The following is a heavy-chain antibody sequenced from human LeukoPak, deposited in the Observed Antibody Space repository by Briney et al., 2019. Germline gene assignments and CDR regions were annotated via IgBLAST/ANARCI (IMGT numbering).Heavy chain of an antibody. Sequence: PSETLSLTCSVSGGSISTYYWNWIRQSPGKGLEWIGFLYYSGSTYYNPSLQSRVTISVDKSKNQFSLMLSSVTAADTAVYYCAVGTSRRAFDYWGQGTLVTVSS. CDR1: GGSISTYY. V-gene: IGHV4-59*01. D-gene: IGHD1-26*01. CDR3: AVGTSRRAFDY. J-gene: IGHJ4*02. CDR2: LYYSGST.